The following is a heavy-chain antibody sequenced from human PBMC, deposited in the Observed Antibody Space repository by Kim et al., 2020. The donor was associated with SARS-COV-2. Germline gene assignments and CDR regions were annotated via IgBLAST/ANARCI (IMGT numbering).Heavy chain of an antibody. CDR3: AKVGRGYHYGEFDY. CDR1: GFTVSGYG. J-gene: IGHJ4*02. D-gene: IGHD5-18*01. V-gene: IGHV3-23*01. Sequence: GGSLRLSCAASGFTVSGYGMSWVRQDPGKGLECVSVISGSGVSTYYADSVKGRFTISRDNSKKPLYLQMNSLRAEDTAVYYCAKVGRGYHYGEFDYWGLG. CDR2: ISGSGVST.